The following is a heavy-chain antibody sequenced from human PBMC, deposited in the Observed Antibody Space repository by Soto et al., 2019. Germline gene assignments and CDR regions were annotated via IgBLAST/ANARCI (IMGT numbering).Heavy chain of an antibody. CDR3: AKEDCFGEPRGHNY. CDR2: ISGSGGTT. J-gene: IGHJ4*02. Sequence: EVQLLESGGGLVQPGGSLRLSCAAAGFTFSRYARTWVRQAPGKGLEWVSGISGSGGTTYYGYSVKGRFTISRDSSNNNLYLQMNALRAEDTAVYYCAKEDCFGEPRGHNYWGQGTLVTVS. V-gene: IGHV3-23*01. CDR1: GFTFSRYA. D-gene: IGHD3-10*01.